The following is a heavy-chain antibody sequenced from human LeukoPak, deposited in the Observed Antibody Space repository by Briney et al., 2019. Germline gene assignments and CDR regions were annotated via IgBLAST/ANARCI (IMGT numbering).Heavy chain of an antibody. Sequence: GRSLRLSCAASGFTFSSYAMHWVRQAPGKGLEWVSAISGSGGSTYYADSVKGRFTISRDNSKNTLYLQMNSLRAEDTAVYYCARDGVEFYNWFDPWGQGTLVTVSS. J-gene: IGHJ5*02. D-gene: IGHD2-21*01. CDR1: GFTFSSYA. V-gene: IGHV3-23*01. CDR2: ISGSGGST. CDR3: ARDGVEFYNWFDP.